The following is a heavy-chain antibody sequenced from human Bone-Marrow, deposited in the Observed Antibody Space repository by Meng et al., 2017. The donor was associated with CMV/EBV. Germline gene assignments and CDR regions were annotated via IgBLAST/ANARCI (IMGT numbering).Heavy chain of an antibody. Sequence: CKASGYTFTGYYMHWVRQAPGQGLEWMGWISTYSGNTNYAQKLQGRVTMTTDTLTSTAHMELRSLRSDDTAVYYCARARVGGTELGYWGQGTLVTVSS. CDR3: ARARVGGTELGY. CDR1: GYTFTGYY. J-gene: IGHJ4*02. V-gene: IGHV1-18*04. D-gene: IGHD1-26*01. CDR2: ISTYSGNT.